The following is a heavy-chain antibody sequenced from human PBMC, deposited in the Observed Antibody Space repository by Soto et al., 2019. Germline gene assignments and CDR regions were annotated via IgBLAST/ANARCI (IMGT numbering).Heavy chain of an antibody. CDR3: ARDERGYNYVSDYGLDV. Sequence: QVQLVQSGAELKKPGSSVKVSCEASGGTFNSHTIIAWVRQAPGQGPEWMGRIIPTLDIVDYAQKFQDRVTITADRPTNTAFMGLPSLVSEDTGVYYCARDERGYNYVSDYGLDVWGQGTTVTVS. D-gene: IGHD5-18*01. CDR1: GGTFNSHT. J-gene: IGHJ6*02. V-gene: IGHV1-69*08. CDR2: IIPTLDIV.